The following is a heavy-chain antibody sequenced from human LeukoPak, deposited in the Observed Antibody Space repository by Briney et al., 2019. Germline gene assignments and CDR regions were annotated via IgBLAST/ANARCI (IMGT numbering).Heavy chain of an antibody. V-gene: IGHV3-30*04. D-gene: IGHD5-24*01. CDR3: ARDEMGGPHPPFDY. J-gene: IGHJ4*02. CDR2: ISYDGSNK. Sequence: WGSLRLSCAASGFTFSSYAMHWVRQAPGKGLEWVAVISYDGSNKYYADSVKGRFTISRDNSKNTLYLQMNSLRAEDTAVYYCARDEMGGPHPPFDYWGQGTLVTVSS. CDR1: GFTFSSYA.